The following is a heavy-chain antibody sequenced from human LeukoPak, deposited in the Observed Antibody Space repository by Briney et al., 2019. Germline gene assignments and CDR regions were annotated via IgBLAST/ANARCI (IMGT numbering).Heavy chain of an antibody. CDR2: IYYSGTT. J-gene: IGHJ1*01. CDR3: AREDYCSGGSCYSGYFQH. CDR1: GGSISSYY. Sequence: SETLSLTCTVSGGSISSYYWSWIRQPPGKGLEWIGYIYYSGTTNYNPSLKSRVTISVDTSKNQFSLKLSSVTAADTAVYYCAREDYCSGGSCYSGYFQHWGQGTLATVSS. V-gene: IGHV4-59*01. D-gene: IGHD2-15*01.